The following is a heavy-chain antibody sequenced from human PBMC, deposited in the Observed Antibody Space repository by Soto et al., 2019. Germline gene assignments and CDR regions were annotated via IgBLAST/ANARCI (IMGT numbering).Heavy chain of an antibody. V-gene: IGHV3-23*01. J-gene: IGHJ4*02. CDR3: AKNSGGSCYSGVDY. Sequence: EVPLLESGGGSVQPGGSLRLSCAASGFTFSTYAMSWVRQAPGKGLEWVSSICGSTDTTYYADSMKGRFTISRDNSKNTLYLQMNSLRAEDTAVYFCAKNSGGSCYSGVDYWGQGTVVTVPS. CDR2: ICGSTDTT. D-gene: IGHD2-15*01. CDR1: GFTFSTYA.